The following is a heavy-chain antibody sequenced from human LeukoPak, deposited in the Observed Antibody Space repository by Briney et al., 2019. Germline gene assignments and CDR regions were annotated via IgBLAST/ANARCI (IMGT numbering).Heavy chain of an antibody. CDR2: INHNGNVN. D-gene: IGHD3-16*01. J-gene: IGHJ6*02. CDR1: GFTFSSYW. CDR3: ARGGGLDV. Sequence: GGSLRLSCAASGFTFSSYWMNWARQAPGEGLEWVASINHNGNVNYYVASVKGRFTIDRDNAKNSLYLQMSNLRAEDTAVYFCARGGGLDVWGQGATVTVSS. V-gene: IGHV3-7*03.